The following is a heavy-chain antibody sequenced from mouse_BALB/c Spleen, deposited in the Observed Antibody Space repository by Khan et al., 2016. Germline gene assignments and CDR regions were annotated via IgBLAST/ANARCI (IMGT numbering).Heavy chain of an antibody. CDR1: GYSITSDYA. D-gene: IGHD1-1*01. J-gene: IGHJ2*01. CDR2: ISYSGST. Sequence: EVQLQESGPGLVKPSQSLSLTCTVTGYSITSDYAWNWIRQFPGNKLEWMGYISYSGSTSYNPSLKSRISITRDTSKNQFFLQLNSVTTEDTATCYCARSRGSSLDYWGQGTTLTVSS. V-gene: IGHV3-2*02. CDR3: ARSRGSSLDY.